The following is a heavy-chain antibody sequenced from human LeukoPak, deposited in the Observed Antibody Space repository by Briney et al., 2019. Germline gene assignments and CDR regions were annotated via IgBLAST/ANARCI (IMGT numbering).Heavy chain of an antibody. Sequence: PGGSLRLSCAASGFTFSSYGMHWVRQTPGKGLEWVAFIRYNGINKYYADSVKGRFTISRDNSKNTLYLQMNSLRVEDTAVYFCAKDSVSVAARTSVDFDHWGQGSLVTVSS. V-gene: IGHV3-30*02. CDR3: AKDSVSVAARTSVDFDH. CDR2: IRYNGINK. D-gene: IGHD6-6*01. J-gene: IGHJ4*02. CDR1: GFTFSSYG.